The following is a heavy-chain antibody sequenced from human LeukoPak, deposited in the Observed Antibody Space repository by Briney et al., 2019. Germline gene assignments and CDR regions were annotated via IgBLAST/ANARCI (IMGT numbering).Heavy chain of an antibody. CDR3: ARQWVLQRGTNRFDP. J-gene: IGHJ5*02. CDR2: ISYSGST. CDR1: GGSITSSNYQ. V-gene: IGHV4-39*01. D-gene: IGHD5-24*01. Sequence: SETLSLTCTVSGGSITSSNYQWGWIRQPPGKGLECIGSISYSGSTYFNLSLKSRVIISVDTSNNQFSLKLSSVTAADTALYYCARQWVLQRGTNRFDPWGQGTLVTVSS.